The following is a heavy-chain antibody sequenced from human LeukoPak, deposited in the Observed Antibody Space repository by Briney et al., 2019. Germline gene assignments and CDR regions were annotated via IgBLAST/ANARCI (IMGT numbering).Heavy chain of an antibody. CDR3: ARAGVDTSGYYYQGFDY. Sequence: GGSLRLSCAASGFSFSSYGMSWVRQAPGKGLEWVSYITSNGNSVYYAASVKGRFTISRDNAKNSLYLQVNSLTAEDTAVYYSARAGVDTSGYYYQGFDYWGQGTLVTVSS. V-gene: IGHV3-48*04. CDR2: ITSNGNSV. CDR1: GFSFSSYG. D-gene: IGHD3-3*01. J-gene: IGHJ4*02.